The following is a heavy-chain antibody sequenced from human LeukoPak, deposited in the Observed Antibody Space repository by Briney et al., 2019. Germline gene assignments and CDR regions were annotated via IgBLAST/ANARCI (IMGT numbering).Heavy chain of an antibody. J-gene: IGHJ4*02. D-gene: IGHD7-27*01. V-gene: IGHV1-46*01. Sequence: ASVKVSCKASGFTFTNHYMHWVRQAPGQGLEWMGMIDPNGGRIIYAQKFQGRVSMTRDTSTSTVYMELTSLGTEDTAVYSCATDPNGGVEGRFDYWGQGTLVTVSS. CDR3: ATDPNGGVEGRFDY. CDR2: IDPNGGRI. CDR1: GFTFTNHY.